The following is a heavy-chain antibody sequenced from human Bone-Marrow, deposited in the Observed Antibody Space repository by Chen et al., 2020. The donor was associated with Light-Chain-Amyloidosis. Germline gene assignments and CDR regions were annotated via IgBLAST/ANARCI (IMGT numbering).Heavy chain of an antibody. CDR1: GFTFSSYG. D-gene: IGHD3-22*01. Sequence: QVQLVESGGGVVQPWRSLRLSCAASGFTFSSYGMHWVRQAPGKGLEWVAVIWYDGSNKYYADSVKGRFTISRDNSKNTLYLQMNSLRAEDTAVYYCARENYYDSSGYGYWGQGTLVTVSS. V-gene: IGHV3-33*01. J-gene: IGHJ4*02. CDR3: ARENYYDSSGYGY. CDR2: IWYDGSNK.